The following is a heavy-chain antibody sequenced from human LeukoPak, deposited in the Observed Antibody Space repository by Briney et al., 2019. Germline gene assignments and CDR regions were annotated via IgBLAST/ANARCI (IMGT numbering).Heavy chain of an antibody. D-gene: IGHD6-19*01. CDR3: VPTGIAVAGTL. V-gene: IGHV1-2*06. CDR1: GYTFTGYY. Sequence: GASVKASCKASGYTFTGYYMHWVRQAPGQGLEWMGRINPNSGGTNYAQKFQGRVTMTRDTSISTAYMELSRLGSDDTAVYYCVPTGIAVAGTLWGQGTLVTVSS. CDR2: INPNSGGT. J-gene: IGHJ4*02.